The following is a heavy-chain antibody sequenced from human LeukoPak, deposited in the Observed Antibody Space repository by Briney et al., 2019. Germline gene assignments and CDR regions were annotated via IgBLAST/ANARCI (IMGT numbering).Heavy chain of an antibody. CDR3: AKVGPGYSSPRGWFDY. CDR1: GFTFSSYA. V-gene: IGHV3-23*01. J-gene: IGHJ4*02. D-gene: IGHD6-13*01. Sequence: GGSLRLSCVASGFTFSSYAMSWVRQAPGKGLEWVSSISGSGSTTYYADSVKGRFTISRDNSKNTLYLQMNSLRAEDTAVYYCAKVGPGYSSPRGWFDYWGQGTLVTVSS. CDR2: ISGSGSTT.